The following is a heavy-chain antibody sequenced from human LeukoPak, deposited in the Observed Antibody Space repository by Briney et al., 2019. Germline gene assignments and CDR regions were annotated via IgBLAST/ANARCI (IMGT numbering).Heavy chain of an antibody. D-gene: IGHD6-13*01. CDR3: ARGRIAAAGSDLLDY. J-gene: IGHJ4*02. CDR1: GYTFTSYG. V-gene: IGHV1-18*01. Sequence: ASVKVSCKASGYTFTSYGISWVRQAPGQGLEWMGWISAYNGDTNYAQKFQGRVTITADESTSTAYMELSSLRSEDTAVYYCARGRIAAAGSDLLDYWGQGTLVTVSS. CDR2: ISAYNGDT.